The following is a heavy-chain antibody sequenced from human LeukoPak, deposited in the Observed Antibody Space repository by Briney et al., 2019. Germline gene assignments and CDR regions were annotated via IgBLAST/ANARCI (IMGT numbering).Heavy chain of an antibody. Sequence: ASVKVSCKASGYTFTSYDINWVRQATAQGLEWMGWMNPNSSNTGYAQKFQGRVTITRNTSISTAYMELSSLRSEDTAVYYCARATPYYYYYMDVWGKGTTVTVSS. CDR3: ARATPYYYYYMDV. CDR1: GYTFTSYD. V-gene: IGHV1-8*03. J-gene: IGHJ6*03. D-gene: IGHD2-15*01. CDR2: MNPNSSNT.